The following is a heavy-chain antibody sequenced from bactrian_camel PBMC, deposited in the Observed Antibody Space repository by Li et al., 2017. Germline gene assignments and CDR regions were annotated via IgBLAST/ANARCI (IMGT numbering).Heavy chain of an antibody. Sequence: HVQLVESGGGSVQSGGFLRLSCVASGHIYSSDCMAWFRQAPGEEREGVAGIDRSGSTSYADSVKGRFTISKDNTKNTLYLQMNSLKLEDTAMYYCAAESRPRCTWRMYDQALFGYWGQGTQVTVS. CDR1: GHIYSSDC. J-gene: IGHJ6*01. CDR3: AAESRPRCTWRMYDQALFGY. D-gene: IGHD3*01. V-gene: IGHV3S53*01. CDR2: IDRSGST.